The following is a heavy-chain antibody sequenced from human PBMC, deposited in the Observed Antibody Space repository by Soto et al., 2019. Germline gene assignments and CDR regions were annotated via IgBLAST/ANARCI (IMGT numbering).Heavy chain of an antibody. D-gene: IGHD3-22*01. CDR1: GFTFSDYY. J-gene: IGHJ4*02. Sequence: PGGSLRLSCAASGFTFSDYYMSWIRQAPGKGLEWVSYISSSGNIIYYADSVKGRFTISRDNAKNSLYLQMNSLRAEDPAVYYCARDLGYYDSSGYFDYWGQGTLVTVSS. CDR3: ARDLGYYDSSGYFDY. CDR2: ISSSGNII. V-gene: IGHV3-11*01.